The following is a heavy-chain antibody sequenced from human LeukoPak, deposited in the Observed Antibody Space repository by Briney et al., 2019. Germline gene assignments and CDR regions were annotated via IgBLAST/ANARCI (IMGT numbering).Heavy chain of an antibody. CDR2: IYYSGST. J-gene: IGHJ4*02. D-gene: IGHD3-16*01. CDR3: ARAVISFGAPVAKGFDC. V-gene: IGHV4-59*01. CDR1: GGSFSTYY. Sequence: SETLSLTCTVSGGSFSTYYWSWIRQPPGKGLEWIGYIYYSGSTDYNPSLNSRVTMSLDTSKTQISLNLSSVTAADTALYYSARAVISFGAPVAKGFDCWGRGTLVTVSS.